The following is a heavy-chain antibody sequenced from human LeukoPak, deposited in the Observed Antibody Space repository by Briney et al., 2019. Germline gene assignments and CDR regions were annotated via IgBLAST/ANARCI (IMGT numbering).Heavy chain of an antibody. D-gene: IGHD2-15*01. CDR3: AREGCSGGSCYGVGAFDI. CDR1: GYTFTHYY. V-gene: IGHV1-46*01. J-gene: IGHJ3*02. Sequence: ASVKDSCKASGYTFTHYYMHWLRQAPRQGLEWMGIINPSGGSTSYAEKFQGRVTMTRDTSTSTVYRELSSLRSEDTAVYYCAREGCSGGSCYGVGAFDIWGQGTMVTVSS. CDR2: INPSGGST.